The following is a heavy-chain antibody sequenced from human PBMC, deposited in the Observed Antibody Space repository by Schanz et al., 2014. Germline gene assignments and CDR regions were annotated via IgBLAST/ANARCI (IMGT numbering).Heavy chain of an antibody. CDR2: VRGET. CDR1: GFTFSNYW. D-gene: IGHD3-10*01. CDR3: ARDRDELDAFDI. Sequence: VKLVESGGGVVQPGGSLRLSCAASGFTFSNYWMSWVRQAPGKGLEWVATVRGETYYVDSVKGRFTISRDDAKNSLNLQMNSLRVEDTALYYCARDRDELDAFDIWGQGTMVTVSS. V-gene: IGHV3-7*01. J-gene: IGHJ3*02.